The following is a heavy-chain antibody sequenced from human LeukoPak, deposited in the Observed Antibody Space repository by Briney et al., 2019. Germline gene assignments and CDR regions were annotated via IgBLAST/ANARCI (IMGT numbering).Heavy chain of an antibody. CDR3: AEEFNRGLPDY. CDR2: ISYDGSNE. V-gene: IGHV3-30*18. D-gene: IGHD2-21*01. J-gene: IGHJ4*02. CDR1: DFTFTSYA. Sequence: GGSLRHSCAASDFTFTSYAMSWVRQAPGKGLEWVAVISYDGSNEYYADSGRFTISRDNSKNTLYLQMSSLRAEDTAVYYCAEEFNRGLPDYWGQGTLVTVPS.